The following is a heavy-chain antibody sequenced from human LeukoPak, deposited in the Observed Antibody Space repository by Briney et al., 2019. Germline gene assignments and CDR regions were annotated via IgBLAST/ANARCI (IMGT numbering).Heavy chain of an antibody. CDR2: ISWNSGSI. J-gene: IGHJ3*02. CDR3: AKDQSTSGDAFDI. CDR1: GFTFDDYA. V-gene: IGHV3-9*03. D-gene: IGHD3-10*01. Sequence: PGGSLRLSCAASGFTFDDYAMHRVRQAPGKGLEWVSGISWNSGSIGYADSVKGRFTISRDNAKNSLYLQMNSLRAEDMALYYCAKDQSTSGDAFDIWGQGTMVTVSS.